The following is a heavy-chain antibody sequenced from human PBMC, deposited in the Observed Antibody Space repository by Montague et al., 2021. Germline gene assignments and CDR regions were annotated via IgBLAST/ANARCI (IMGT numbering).Heavy chain of an antibody. Sequence: SLRLSCAASGFTFSNYAMKWVRQAPGKGLEWVSAISYDGGDTYYADSVEGRFTISRDNSQNTMYLQMNSLSAEDTATYYCARYRFFPSFTGIDYWGQGTRVTVSS. V-gene: IGHV3-23*01. CDR1: GFTFSNYA. CDR3: ARYRFFPSFTGIDY. J-gene: IGHJ4*02. D-gene: IGHD1-14*01. CDR2: ISYDGGDT.